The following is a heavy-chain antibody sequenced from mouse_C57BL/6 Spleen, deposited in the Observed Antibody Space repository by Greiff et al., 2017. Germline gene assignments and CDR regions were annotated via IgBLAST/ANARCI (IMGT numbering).Heavy chain of an antibody. CDR2: IYPGDGDT. V-gene: IGHV1-82*01. Sequence: VQLQQSGPELVKPGASVKISCKASGYAFSSSWMNWVKQRPGKGLEWIGRIYPGDGDTNYNGKFKGKATLTADKSSSTAYMQLSSLTSEDSAVYFCARWSYYGNYNVLDYWGQGTTLTVSS. CDR3: ARWSYYGNYNVLDY. CDR1: GYAFSSSW. J-gene: IGHJ2*01. D-gene: IGHD2-1*01.